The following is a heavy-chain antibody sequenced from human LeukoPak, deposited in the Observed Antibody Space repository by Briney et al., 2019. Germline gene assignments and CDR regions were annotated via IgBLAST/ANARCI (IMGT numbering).Heavy chain of an antibody. Sequence: GGSLRLSCAASGFTFSNAWMSWVRQAPGKGLEWVSTISGSGGSTDYADSVKGRFTISRDNSKNTLYLQMNSLRAEDTAVYYCAKDGSYDSSGLEGYFDYWGQGTLVTVSS. CDR1: GFTFSNAW. J-gene: IGHJ4*02. CDR3: AKDGSYDSSGLEGYFDY. D-gene: IGHD3-22*01. CDR2: ISGSGGST. V-gene: IGHV3-23*01.